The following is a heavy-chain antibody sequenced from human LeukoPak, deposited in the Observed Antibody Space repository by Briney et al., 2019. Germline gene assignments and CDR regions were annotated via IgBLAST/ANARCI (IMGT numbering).Heavy chain of an antibody. CDR2: IYPANSDT. J-gene: IGHJ2*01. V-gene: IGHV5-51*01. D-gene: IGHD2-15*01. CDR3: ARAKVCSGGGCPTWSFDL. Sequence: GESLQISCKASGYAFTAHWIAWVRQRPGKGLEWMGIIYPANSDTRYSPSFQGQVTISADKSITTAYLQWNSLTASDTGIYFCARAKVCSGGGCPTWSFDLWGRGSLVTVSS. CDR1: GYAFTAHW.